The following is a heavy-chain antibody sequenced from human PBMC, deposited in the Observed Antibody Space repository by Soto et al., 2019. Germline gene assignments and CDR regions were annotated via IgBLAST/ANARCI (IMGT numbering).Heavy chain of an antibody. Sequence: QVQLQESGPGLVKPSETLSLTCTVSGGSIGTYYWHWIRQPPGKGLEWIAYIYYTGNAKYNPSLKSRVTIAVDTSKNRFSLNLNSLTAANTAVYYCARGRFGELSPFDYWGRGTLVTVSS. CDR1: GGSIGTYY. J-gene: IGHJ4*02. V-gene: IGHV4-59*01. CDR2: IYYTGNA. D-gene: IGHD3-10*01. CDR3: ARGRFGELSPFDY.